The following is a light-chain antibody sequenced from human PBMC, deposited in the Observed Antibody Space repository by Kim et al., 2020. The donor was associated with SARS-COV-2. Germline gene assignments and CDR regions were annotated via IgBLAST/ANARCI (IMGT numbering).Light chain of an antibody. CDR2: DAS. V-gene: IGKV3-11*01. CDR3: QQRSNWPLT. CDR1: QGVSSY. J-gene: IGKJ4*01. Sequence: SSSPGESAPLSCRASQGVSSYLAWYQQKPGQAPRLLIYDASNRATGIPARFSGSGSGTDFTLTISSLEPEDFAVYYCQQRSNWPLTFGGGTKVEIK.